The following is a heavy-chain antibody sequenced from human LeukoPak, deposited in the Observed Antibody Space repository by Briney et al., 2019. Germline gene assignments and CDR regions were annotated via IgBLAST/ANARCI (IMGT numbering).Heavy chain of an antibody. V-gene: IGHV3-21*01. CDR1: GFTFSSYS. CDR3: ARDDDFGAFDY. J-gene: IGHJ4*02. Sequence: GGSLRLSCAASGFTFSSYSMNWVRQAPGKGLEWVSSISSSSSYIHHADSVKGRFTISRDNAKNSLYLQMNSLRAEDTAVYYCARDDDFGAFDYWGQGPLVTVSS. CDR2: ISSSSSYI. D-gene: IGHD3-10*01.